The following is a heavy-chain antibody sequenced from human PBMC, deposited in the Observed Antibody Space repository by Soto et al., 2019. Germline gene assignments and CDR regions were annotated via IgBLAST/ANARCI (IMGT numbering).Heavy chain of an antibody. J-gene: IGHJ4*02. CDR2: IYYSVST. CDR3: GRNETLPGTYNY. V-gene: IGHV4-59*08. Sequence: PSETLSLTCTVSGGSISSYYWSWIRQPPGKGLEWIGYIYYSVSTNYNPSLKSRVTISVDTSKNQFSLKLSSVTAADTAGYYCGRNETLPGTYNYWGQGTLVTVSP. D-gene: IGHD1-1*01. CDR1: GGSISSYY.